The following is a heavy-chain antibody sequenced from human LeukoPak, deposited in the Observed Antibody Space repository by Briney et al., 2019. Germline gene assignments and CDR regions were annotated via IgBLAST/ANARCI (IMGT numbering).Heavy chain of an antibody. CDR2: INWNGGST. CDR1: GFTFDDYG. Sequence: GGSLRLSCAASGFTFDDYGMSWVRQAPGKGLEWVSGINWNGGSTGYADSVKGRFTISRDNAKNSLYLQMNSLRAEDTALYYCARVSGSGSYERNWFDPWGQGTLVTVSS. V-gene: IGHV3-20*04. CDR3: ARVSGSGSYERNWFDP. D-gene: IGHD3-10*01. J-gene: IGHJ5*02.